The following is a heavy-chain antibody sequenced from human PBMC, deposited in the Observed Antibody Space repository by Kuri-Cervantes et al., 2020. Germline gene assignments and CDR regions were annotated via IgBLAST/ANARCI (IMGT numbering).Heavy chain of an antibody. CDR1: GFTYIIYW. CDR2: ISYDGSNK. D-gene: IGHD3-16*02. CDR3: ARDMITFGGVIVKDWYFDL. Sequence: GESLKISCAASGFTYIIYWMNWVRQAPGKGLEWVAVISYDGSNKYYADSVKGRFTISRDNSKNTLYLQMNSLRDEDTAVYYCARDMITFGGVIVKDWYFDLWGRGTLVTVSS. J-gene: IGHJ2*01. V-gene: IGHV3-30-3*01.